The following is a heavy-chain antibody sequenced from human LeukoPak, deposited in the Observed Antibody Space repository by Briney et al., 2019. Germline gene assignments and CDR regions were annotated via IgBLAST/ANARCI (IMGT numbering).Heavy chain of an antibody. D-gene: IGHD6-13*01. Sequence: GASVRVSCKASGYTFTGYYMHWVRQAPGQGLEWMGWINPNSGGTNYAQKLQGRVTMTRDTSISTAYMELSRLRSDDTAVYYCARDRGYSSSWHYFDYWGQGTLVTVSS. V-gene: IGHV1-2*02. CDR3: ARDRGYSSSWHYFDY. J-gene: IGHJ4*02. CDR2: INPNSGGT. CDR1: GYTFTGYY.